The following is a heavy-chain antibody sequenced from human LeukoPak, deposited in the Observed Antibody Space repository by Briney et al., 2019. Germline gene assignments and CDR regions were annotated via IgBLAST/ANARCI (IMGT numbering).Heavy chain of an antibody. D-gene: IGHD3-22*01. J-gene: IGHJ4*02. CDR3: AKQAYDSPRTDFDY. Sequence: GGSLRLSCAASGFMFSNYAMNWVRQAPGKGLEWVSYISSSSSTIYYADSVKGRFTISRDNAKNSLYLQMNSLRAEDTAIYYCAKQAYDSPRTDFDYWGQGTLVTVSS. V-gene: IGHV3-48*01. CDR2: ISSSSSTI. CDR1: GFMFSNYA.